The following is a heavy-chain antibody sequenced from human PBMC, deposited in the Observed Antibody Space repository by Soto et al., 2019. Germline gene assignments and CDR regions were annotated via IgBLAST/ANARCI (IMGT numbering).Heavy chain of an antibody. J-gene: IGHJ3*02. D-gene: IGHD2-2*01. CDR3: ARDPDPPSYIVVVPAITSDADAFDI. Sequence: GASVKVSCKASGYTFTSYGISWVRQAPGQGLEWMGWISAYNGNTNYAQKHQGRVTMTTDTSTSTAYMELRSLRSDDTAVYYCARDPDPPSYIVVVPAITSDADAFDIWGQGTMVTVSS. V-gene: IGHV1-18*01. CDR2: ISAYNGNT. CDR1: GYTFTSYG.